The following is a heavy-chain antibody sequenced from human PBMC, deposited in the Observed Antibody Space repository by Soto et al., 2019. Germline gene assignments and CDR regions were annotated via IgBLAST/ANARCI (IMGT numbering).Heavy chain of an antibody. CDR3: ITDLQNRRYTWNFY. CDR1: GFSFSDAW. D-gene: IGHD1-7*01. CDR2: IKTNSDSAAT. Sequence: EVQLAVSGGGFVKPGGSLRLSCAVSGFSFSDAWLNWVRQAPGKGLEWVGRIKTNSDSAATDYAAPVKGRFIISRDDSKNTLFLQWNSLQAEDTAVYYCITDLQNRRYTWNFYWGQGTLVTVSS. V-gene: IGHV3-15*07. J-gene: IGHJ4*02.